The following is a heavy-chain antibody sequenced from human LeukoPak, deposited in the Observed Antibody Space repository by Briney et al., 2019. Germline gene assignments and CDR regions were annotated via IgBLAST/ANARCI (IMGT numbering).Heavy chain of an antibody. V-gene: IGHV3-7*01. CDR3: VKGDGGD. CDR1: GFTLSDYW. D-gene: IGHD2-21*01. J-gene: IGHJ4*02. Sequence: GGSLRLSCVASGFTLSDYWMNWVRQPPGKGLEWLANMKEDGGQRHYVDSVKGRFTISRDNAKNQLFLQMNNLRAEDTAVYYCVKGDGGDWGQGTLVTVSS. CDR2: MKEDGGQR.